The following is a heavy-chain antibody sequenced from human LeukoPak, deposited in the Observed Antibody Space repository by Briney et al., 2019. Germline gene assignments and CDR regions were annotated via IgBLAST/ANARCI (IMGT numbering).Heavy chain of an antibody. CDR3: ARGIFYCSSTSCYYYYGMDV. V-gene: IGHV4-34*01. D-gene: IGHD2-2*01. CDR2: INHSGST. CDR1: GGSFSGYY. J-gene: IGHJ6*02. Sequence: SETLSLTCAVYGGSFSGYYWSWIRQPPGKGLEWIGEINHSGSTNYNPSLKSRVTISVDTSKNQFSLKLSSVTAADTAVYYCARGIFYCSSTSCYYYYGMDVWGQGTTVTVSS.